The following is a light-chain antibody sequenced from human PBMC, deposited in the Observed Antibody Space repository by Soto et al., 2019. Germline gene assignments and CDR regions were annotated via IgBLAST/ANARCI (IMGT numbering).Light chain of an antibody. J-gene: IGLJ3*02. CDR3: QTWGTGPWV. CDR2: LNSDGSH. V-gene: IGLV4-69*01. CDR1: SGHSSYA. Sequence: QSVLTQSPSASASLGASVKLTCTLSSGHSSYAIAWYQQQPEKGPRYLMKLNSDGSHSKGDGIPDRFSGSSSGAERYLTISSLQSEDEADYYCQTWGTGPWVFGGGTKLTVL.